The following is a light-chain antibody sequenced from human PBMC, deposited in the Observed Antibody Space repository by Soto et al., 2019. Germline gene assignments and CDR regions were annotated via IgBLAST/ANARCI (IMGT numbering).Light chain of an antibody. CDR2: DAS. J-gene: IGKJ5*01. CDR1: QDINIY. V-gene: IGKV1-33*01. CDR3: QQYDILPIT. Sequence: IQMTQSPASLFASVCDSVTITCQATQDINIYLNWYQQKPGKAPNLLIYDASNLEIGVPSRFSGSGSGTHFTFTISSLQTEDIGTYYCQQYDILPITFGRGTRLEIK.